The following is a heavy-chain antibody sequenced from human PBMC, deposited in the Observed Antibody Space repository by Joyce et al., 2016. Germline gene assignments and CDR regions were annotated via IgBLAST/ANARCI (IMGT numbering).Heavy chain of an antibody. V-gene: IGHV3-33*01. CDR1: RFTFSRYG. CDR2: IWYDGSNK. Sequence: QVQLVESGGGVVQPGRSLRLSCAASRFTFSRYGMHWVRQAPGKGLEWGEVIWYDGSNKYYADSVKGRFTISRDNSKNTLYLQMNSLRAEDTAVYYCARGGTAMVFVVDYWGQGTLVTVSS. CDR3: ARGGTAMVFVVDY. J-gene: IGHJ4*02. D-gene: IGHD5-18*01.